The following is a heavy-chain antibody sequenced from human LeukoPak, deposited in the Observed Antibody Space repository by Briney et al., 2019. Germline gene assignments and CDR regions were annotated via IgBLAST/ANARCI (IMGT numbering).Heavy chain of an antibody. V-gene: IGHV1-46*01. Sequence: GASVKVSCKASGYTFTSYYMHWVRQAPGQGLEWMGIINPSGGSTSYAQKFQGRVTMTRNTSTSTVYTELSSLTSDDTALYYCTSSPLRWSLDYWGQGTLVTVSS. D-gene: IGHD4-23*01. J-gene: IGHJ4*02. CDR2: INPSGGST. CDR1: GYTFTSYY. CDR3: TSSPLRWSLDY.